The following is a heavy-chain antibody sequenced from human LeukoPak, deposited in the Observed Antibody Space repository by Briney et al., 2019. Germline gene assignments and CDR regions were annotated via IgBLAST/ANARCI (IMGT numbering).Heavy chain of an antibody. Sequence: SQTLSLTCAVDGGSFSGYYWGWIRQPPGKGLEWIGEINHSGSTNYNPSLKSRVTISVDTSKNQFSLKLSSVTAADTAVYYCARGLGLFYYYYYYMDVWGKGATVTVSS. CDR2: INHSGST. V-gene: IGHV4-34*01. J-gene: IGHJ6*03. CDR1: GGSFSGYY. CDR3: ARGLGLFYYYYYYMDV. D-gene: IGHD3-16*01.